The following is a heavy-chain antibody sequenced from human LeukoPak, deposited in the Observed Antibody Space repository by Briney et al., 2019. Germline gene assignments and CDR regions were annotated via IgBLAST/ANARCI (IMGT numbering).Heavy chain of an antibody. D-gene: IGHD3-3*01. V-gene: IGHV3-23*01. Sequence: GGSLRLSCAASGFTFSSYAMSWVRQAPGKGLEWVSVISASGAATYYADSVKGRFTISRDNVKNTLDLQMNSLRAEDTAVYYCAKGLLTYDPYYYAMDVWGQGTTVTVSS. CDR3: AKGLLTYDPYYYAMDV. CDR2: ISASGAAT. J-gene: IGHJ6*02. CDR1: GFTFSSYA.